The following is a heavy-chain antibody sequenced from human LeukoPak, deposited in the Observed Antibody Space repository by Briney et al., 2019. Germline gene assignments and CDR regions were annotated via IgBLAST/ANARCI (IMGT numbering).Heavy chain of an antibody. CDR1: RSSFTTYW. CDR2: IYPGDSDT. CDR3: ARSLVGATQFDY. Sequence: GESLKISCKGSRSSFTTYWIGWVRQMPGKGLEWMGIIYPGDSDTRYSPSFQGQVTISVDKSINTAYLQWSSLKASDTATYYCARSLVGATQFDYWGQGTLVTVSS. V-gene: IGHV5-51*01. J-gene: IGHJ4*02. D-gene: IGHD1-26*01.